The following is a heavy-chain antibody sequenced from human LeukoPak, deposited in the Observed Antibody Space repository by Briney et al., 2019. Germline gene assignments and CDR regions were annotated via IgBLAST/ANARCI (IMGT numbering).Heavy chain of an antibody. D-gene: IGHD3-22*01. J-gene: IGHJ4*02. V-gene: IGHV3-48*01. CDR2: ISSSSSTI. CDR3: ARVRRGTAYDSSGYYYRYFDY. CDR1: GFTFSSYS. Sequence: PGGSLRLSCAASGFTFSSYSMNWVRQAPGKGLEWVSYISSSSSTIYYADSAKGRFTISRDNAKNSLYLQMNSLRAEDTAVYYCARVRRGTAYDSSGYYYRYFDYWGQGTLVTVSS.